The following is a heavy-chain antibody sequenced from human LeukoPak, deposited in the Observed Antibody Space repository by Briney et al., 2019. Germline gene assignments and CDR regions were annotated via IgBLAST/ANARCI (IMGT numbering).Heavy chain of an antibody. Sequence: PSETLSLTCTLSGGSISTYYWSWIRQPPGKGLEWLGYIYYTGSTNYNPSLKSRVTISLNTSKKQFSLSPGSLTAADTAVYYCARGVAVGNYFAPWGQGTLVTVSS. CDR1: GGSISTYY. J-gene: IGHJ5*02. D-gene: IGHD6-19*01. CDR2: IYYTGST. V-gene: IGHV4-59*08. CDR3: ARGVAVGNYFAP.